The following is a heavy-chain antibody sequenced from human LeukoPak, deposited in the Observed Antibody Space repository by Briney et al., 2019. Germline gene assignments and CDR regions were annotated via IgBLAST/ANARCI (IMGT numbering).Heavy chain of an antibody. Sequence: SETLSLTCTVSGGSISSYYWSWIRQPAGKGLEWIGRIYTSGSTNYNPSLKSRVTMSVDTSKNQFSLKLSSVTAADTAVYYCARDRGETISGWSRLAPSYYFGYWGQGTLVTVSS. D-gene: IGHD6-19*01. J-gene: IGHJ4*02. V-gene: IGHV4-4*07. CDR3: ARDRGETISGWSRLAPSYYFGY. CDR2: IYTSGST. CDR1: GGSISSYY.